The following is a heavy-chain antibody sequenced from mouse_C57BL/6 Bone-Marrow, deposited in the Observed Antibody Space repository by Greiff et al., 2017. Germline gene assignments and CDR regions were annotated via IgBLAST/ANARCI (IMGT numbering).Heavy chain of an antibody. CDR1: GYTFTDYE. CDR2: IDPETGGN. V-gene: IGHV1-15*01. D-gene: IGHD3-2*02. Sequence: QVQLQQSGAELVRPGASVTLSCKASGYTFTDYEMHWVKQTPVHGLEWIGAIDPETGGNAYNQKFKGKAILTAEKSSSTAYMELRSLTSEDSAVYYCTRSGELRLPFAYWGQGTLVTVSA. CDR3: TRSGELRLPFAY. J-gene: IGHJ3*01.